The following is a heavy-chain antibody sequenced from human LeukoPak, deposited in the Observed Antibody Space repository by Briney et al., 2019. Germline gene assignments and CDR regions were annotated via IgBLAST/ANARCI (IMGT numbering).Heavy chain of an antibody. CDR2: INPNSGGT. CDR3: ARDHYDSSGYWRRVDS. Sequence: ASVKVSCKASGYTFSGHYMHWVRQAPGQGLEWMGWINPNSGGTNYAQKFQGRVTMTRDTSISTAYLELSRLTSDDTAVYYCARDHYDSSGYWRRVDSWGQGTLVTVSS. D-gene: IGHD3-22*01. J-gene: IGHJ5*01. CDR1: GYTFSGHY. V-gene: IGHV1-2*02.